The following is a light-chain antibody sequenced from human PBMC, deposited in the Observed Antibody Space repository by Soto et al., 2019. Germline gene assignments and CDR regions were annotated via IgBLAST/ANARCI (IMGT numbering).Light chain of an antibody. CDR2: EVS. V-gene: IGLV2-14*01. CDR1: SSDVGGYNY. Sequence: QSALTQPASVSRSPGQSITLSCTGTSSDVGGYNYVSWYQHHPGKAPKLMIYEVSNRPSGVSNRFSGSKSGNTASLTISGLQAEDEADYYCSSYTSSSSLVYVFGTGTKVTVL. CDR3: SSYTSSSSLVYV. J-gene: IGLJ1*01.